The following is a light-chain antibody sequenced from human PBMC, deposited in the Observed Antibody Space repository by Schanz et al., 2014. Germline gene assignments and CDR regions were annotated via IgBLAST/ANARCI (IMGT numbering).Light chain of an antibody. Sequence: QSALTQPASVSGSPGQSITVSCTGTTDVDYGNFVSWYQQHPGKAPKLIIYDVHHRPSGVSNRFSGSKTGDTASLTISGLQAEDEAVYFCSLYRSLNSLFGAGTKLTVL. J-gene: IGLJ2*01. CDR2: DVH. CDR1: TDVDYGNF. V-gene: IGLV2-14*03. CDR3: SLYRSLNSL.